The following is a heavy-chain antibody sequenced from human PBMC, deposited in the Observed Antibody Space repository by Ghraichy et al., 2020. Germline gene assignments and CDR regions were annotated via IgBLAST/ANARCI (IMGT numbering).Heavy chain of an antibody. CDR2: IKSKTDGGTT. D-gene: IGHD2-15*01. CDR1: GFTFSNAW. V-gene: IGHV3-15*01. Sequence: GGSLRLSCAASGFTFSNAWMSWVRQAPGKGLEWVGRIKSKTDGGTTDYAAPVKGRFTISRDDSKNTLYLQMNSLKTEDTAVYYCTTDPVVVAAHYYYYGMDVWGQGTTVTVSS. J-gene: IGHJ6*02. CDR3: TTDPVVVAAHYYYYGMDV.